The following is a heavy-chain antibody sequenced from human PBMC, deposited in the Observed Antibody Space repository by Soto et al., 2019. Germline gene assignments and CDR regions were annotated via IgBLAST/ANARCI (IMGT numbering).Heavy chain of an antibody. CDR3: ASGINGTTSAFHI. D-gene: IGHD1-7*01. CDR2: IYHSGSA. J-gene: IGHJ3*02. CDR1: SGSISSSNW. V-gene: IGHV4-4*02. Sequence: QVQLQESGPGLVKPSGTLSLTCAVSSGSISSSNWWRWVRQPPGKGLEWIGEIYHSGSANYNPPLTSRATISVDKSKNRFSLKLSSVTAADTAVYYCASGINGTTSAFHIWGEGTMVTVSS.